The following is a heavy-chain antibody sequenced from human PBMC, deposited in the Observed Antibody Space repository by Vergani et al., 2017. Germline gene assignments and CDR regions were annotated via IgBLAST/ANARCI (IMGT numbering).Heavy chain of an antibody. CDR3: AKDRGWQQLVEGYFDY. J-gene: IGHJ4*01. V-gene: IGHV3-49*03. Sequence: EVQLVESGGGLVQPGRSLRLSCTASGFTFGDYAMSWFRQAPGKGLEWVGFIRSKAYGGTTEYAASVKGRFTISRDDSKSIAYLQMNSLRAEDTALYYCAKDRGWQQLVEGYFDYWGQGTLVTVSS. CDR2: IRSKAYGGTT. CDR1: GFTFGDYA. D-gene: IGHD6-13*01.